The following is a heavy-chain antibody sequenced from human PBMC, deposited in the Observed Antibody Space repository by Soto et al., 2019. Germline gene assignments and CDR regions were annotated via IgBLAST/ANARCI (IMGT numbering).Heavy chain of an antibody. CDR2: IGGAGSNI. D-gene: IGHD6-19*01. CDR1: GFTFSEYA. Sequence: PGGSLRLPCAASGFTFSEYAMTWVRQAPGKGLEWVSVIGGAGSNIYYADSVEGRFTVSRDDSKNTLYLQMNSLRAEDTAVYYCAKPRYSSGWYEDYYFDYWGRGT. V-gene: IGHV3-23*01. CDR3: AKPRYSSGWYEDYYFDY. J-gene: IGHJ4*02.